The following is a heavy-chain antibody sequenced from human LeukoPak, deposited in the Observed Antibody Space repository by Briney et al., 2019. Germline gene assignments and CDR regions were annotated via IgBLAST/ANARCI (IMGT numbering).Heavy chain of an antibody. D-gene: IGHD3-10*01. Sequence: SETLSLTCTVSGGSISSSSYYWGWIRQPPGKGLEWIGSIYYSGSTYYNPSLKSRVTISVDTSKNQFSLKLRSATAADTAVYYCARPTRGGSGNYDYFDYWGQGTLVTVSS. CDR1: GGSISSSSYY. V-gene: IGHV4-39*01. J-gene: IGHJ4*02. CDR3: ARPTRGGSGNYDYFDY. CDR2: IYYSGST.